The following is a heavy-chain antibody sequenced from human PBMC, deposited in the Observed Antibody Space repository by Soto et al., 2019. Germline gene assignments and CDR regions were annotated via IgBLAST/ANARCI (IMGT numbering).Heavy chain of an antibody. V-gene: IGHV1-69*06. CDR2: IVPNVGTV. Sequence: QMQLVQSGAEVKKPGSSVKVSCKASGGTLSSFINYPINWVRQAPGQGLEWMGGIVPNVGTVNYAQKLQGRFTITSDKSTGTAYMEVSSLRSEDTALYYCARRDTSGFLRYFDNWGQGTLVTVSS. CDR3: ARRDTSGFLRYFDN. J-gene: IGHJ4*02. CDR1: GGTLSSFINYP. D-gene: IGHD3-3*01.